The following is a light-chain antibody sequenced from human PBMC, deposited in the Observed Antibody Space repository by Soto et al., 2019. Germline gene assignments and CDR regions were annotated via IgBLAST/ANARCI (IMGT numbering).Light chain of an antibody. CDR1: TSDVGGYNY. CDR3: CSYAGSYSFYV. J-gene: IGLJ1*01. CDR2: DVY. V-gene: IGLV2-11*01. Sequence: QSALTQPRSVSGSPGQSVTISCTGTTSDVGGYNYVSWYQQHPGKAPKLIIYDVYTRPSGVPDRFSGSKSGNTASLTISGLQAEDEAVYYCCSYAGSYSFYVFGSGTKGTVL.